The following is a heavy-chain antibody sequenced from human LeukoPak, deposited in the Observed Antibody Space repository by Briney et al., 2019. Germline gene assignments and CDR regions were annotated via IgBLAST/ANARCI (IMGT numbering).Heavy chain of an antibody. CDR3: ARDVGYYDSSGYYNMYYFDY. CDR1: GGTFSSYA. Sequence: SVTVSFTASGGTFSSYAISWVRQAPGQGLEWMGGIIPIFGTANYAQKFQGRVTITTDGSTSTAYMELSSLRSEDTAVYYCARDVGYYDSSGYYNMYYFDYWGQGTLVTVSS. D-gene: IGHD3-22*01. J-gene: IGHJ4*02. CDR2: IIPIFGTA. V-gene: IGHV1-69*05.